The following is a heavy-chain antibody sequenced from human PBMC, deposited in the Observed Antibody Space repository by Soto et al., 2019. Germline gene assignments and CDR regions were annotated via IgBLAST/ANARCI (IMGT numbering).Heavy chain of an antibody. Sequence: GGSLRLSCAASGFTFSSYWMSWVRQAPGKGLEWVANIKQDGSEKYYVDSVKGRFTISRDNAKNSLYLQMNSLRAEDTAVYYCARTNDFWSGSKLRLYFDYWGQGTLVTVSS. CDR1: GFTFSSYW. CDR3: ARTNDFWSGSKLRLYFDY. J-gene: IGHJ4*02. V-gene: IGHV3-7*03. CDR2: IKQDGSEK. D-gene: IGHD3-3*01.